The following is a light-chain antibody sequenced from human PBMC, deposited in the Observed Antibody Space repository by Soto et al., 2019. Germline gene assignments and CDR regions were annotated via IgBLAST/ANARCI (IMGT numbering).Light chain of an antibody. Sequence: EIVLAQSPATLSLSPGERATLSCRASQSVSSNYLAWYQKKPGQAPRLLMFGASSRATGIPDRFSGSGSGTDFTLTISSLEPEDFALYECQQYGSSPKTFGQGAKVDIK. CDR2: GAS. V-gene: IGKV3-20*01. CDR1: QSVSSNY. J-gene: IGKJ1*01. CDR3: QQYGSSPKT.